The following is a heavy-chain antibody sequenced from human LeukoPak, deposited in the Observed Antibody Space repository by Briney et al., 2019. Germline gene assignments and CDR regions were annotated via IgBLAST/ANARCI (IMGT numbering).Heavy chain of an antibody. Sequence: PGGSLRLSCAASGFTFSSYSMNWVRQAPGKGLEWVSSISSSSSYIYYADSVKGRFTISRDNAKNSLYLQMNSLRAEDTAVYYCAKDYQTQHYYGSGSYDHYYYGMDVWGQGTTVTVSS. D-gene: IGHD3-10*01. CDR1: GFTFSSYS. J-gene: IGHJ6*02. CDR3: AKDYQTQHYYGSGSYDHYYYGMDV. CDR2: ISSSSSYI. V-gene: IGHV3-21*01.